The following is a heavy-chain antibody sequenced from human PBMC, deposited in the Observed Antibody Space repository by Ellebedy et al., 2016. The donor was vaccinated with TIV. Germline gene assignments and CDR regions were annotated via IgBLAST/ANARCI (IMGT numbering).Heavy chain of an antibody. V-gene: IGHV3-53*01. Sequence: GGSLRLSXAASGFTVSSNYMSWVRQAPGKGLEWVSVIYSGGSTYYADSVKGRFTISRDNSKNTLYLQMNSLRAEDTAVYYCARDGRGNSYYYYDMDVWGQGTTVTVSS. CDR1: GFTVSSNY. J-gene: IGHJ6*02. CDR3: ARDGRGNSYYYYDMDV. D-gene: IGHD4-23*01. CDR2: IYSGGST.